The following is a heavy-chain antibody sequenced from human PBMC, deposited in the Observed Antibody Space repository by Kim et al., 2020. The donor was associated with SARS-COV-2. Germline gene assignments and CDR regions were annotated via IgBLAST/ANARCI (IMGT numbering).Heavy chain of an antibody. J-gene: IGHJ6*02. D-gene: IGHD3-10*01. V-gene: IGHV3-53*04. CDR3: AHLWFGESLRDV. Sequence: YYADSVKGRFTISRHNSKNTLYLQMNSLRAEDTAVYYCAHLWFGESLRDVWGQGTTVTVSS.